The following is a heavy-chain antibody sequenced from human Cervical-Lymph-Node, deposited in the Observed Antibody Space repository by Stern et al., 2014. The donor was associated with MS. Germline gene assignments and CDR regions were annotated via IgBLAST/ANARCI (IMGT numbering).Heavy chain of an antibody. CDR2: HSFDESNR. CDR3: AKDMDTVGGVCYYDH. CDR1: GFTFGDYA. D-gene: IGHD2-8*01. J-gene: IGHJ4*02. Sequence: MQLVESGGGVIQTGRSLRLSCAASGFTFGDYAMHWVRQAPGKGLEWVAVHSFDESNRDYADSVTGLFAISRDNSKNTLYLHMNGLRVDGTAVYFCAKDMDTVGGVCYYDHWGQGTLVTVSS. V-gene: IGHV3-30*18.